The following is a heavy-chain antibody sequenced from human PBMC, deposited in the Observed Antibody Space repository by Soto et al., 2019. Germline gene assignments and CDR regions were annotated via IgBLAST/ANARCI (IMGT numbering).Heavy chain of an antibody. CDR1: GGSISSGRYY. V-gene: IGHV4-31*03. Sequence: SETLSLTCTVSGGSISSGRYYWNWIRQHPGKGLEWIGYIYHSGNTYYNPSLKSRSSISQDTSSNQFSLTMNSVSASDTAVYYCARDWGPYWFDSWGQGILVTVSS. CDR3: ARDWGPYWFDS. D-gene: IGHD3-16*01. J-gene: IGHJ5*01. CDR2: IYHSGNT.